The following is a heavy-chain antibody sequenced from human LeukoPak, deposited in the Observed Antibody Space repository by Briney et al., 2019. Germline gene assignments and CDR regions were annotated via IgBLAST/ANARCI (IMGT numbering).Heavy chain of an antibody. J-gene: IGHJ4*02. Sequence: GGSLRLSCAASGVTSSTYDIHWVRQAPGKGLEWVAVIWYDGSNKYYADSAKGRFTVSRDNSKNTLYLQMNSLRAEDTAVYYCARGSDSNSLDNWGQGTLVTVSS. CDR3: ARGSDSNSLDN. V-gene: IGHV3-33*01. CDR2: IWYDGSNK. D-gene: IGHD6-13*01. CDR1: GVTSSTYD.